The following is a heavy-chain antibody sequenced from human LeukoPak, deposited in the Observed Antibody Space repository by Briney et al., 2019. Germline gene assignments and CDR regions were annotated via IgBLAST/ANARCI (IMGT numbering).Heavy chain of an antibody. J-gene: IGHJ4*02. Sequence: PGGSLRLSCAASGFTFSIYSMNWVRQTPGKGLEWVSSISSSSTYIYYADSVKGRFTISRGNAKNSLYLQMNSLRAEDTAVYYCARNSGWTPHFDYWGQGTLVTVSS. D-gene: IGHD6-19*01. V-gene: IGHV3-21*01. CDR2: ISSSSTYI. CDR1: GFTFSIYS. CDR3: ARNSGWTPHFDY.